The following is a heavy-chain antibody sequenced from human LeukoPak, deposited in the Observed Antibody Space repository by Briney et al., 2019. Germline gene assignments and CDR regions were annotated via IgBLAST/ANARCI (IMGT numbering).Heavy chain of an antibody. CDR2: MNPNSGNT. J-gene: IGHJ5*02. CDR1: GYTFTSYD. D-gene: IGHD6-6*01. Sequence: ASVKVSCKASGYTFTSYDINWVRQATGQGLEWMGWMNPNSGNTGYAQKFQGRVTMTRNTSISTAYMELSSLRSEDTAVYYCARGGSSSHYWYFDPWGQGTLVTVSS. V-gene: IGHV1-8*01. CDR3: ARGGSSSHYWYFDP.